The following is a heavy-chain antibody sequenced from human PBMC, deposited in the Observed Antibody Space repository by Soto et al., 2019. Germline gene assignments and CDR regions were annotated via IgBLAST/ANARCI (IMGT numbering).Heavy chain of an antibody. J-gene: IGHJ4*02. V-gene: IGHV4-59*08. CDR3: ARHRRTTVAKFYFDN. CDR1: GGSINSYC. D-gene: IGHD4-4*01. CDR2: IFDSGNA. Sequence: SETLSLTCTVSGGSINSYCWSWIRQPPGKGLEWIAYIFDSGNANYNPSLKSRVNISVDTSKNQFSLKLTSVTAADTVVYYCARHRRTTVAKFYFDNWGQGALVTVSS.